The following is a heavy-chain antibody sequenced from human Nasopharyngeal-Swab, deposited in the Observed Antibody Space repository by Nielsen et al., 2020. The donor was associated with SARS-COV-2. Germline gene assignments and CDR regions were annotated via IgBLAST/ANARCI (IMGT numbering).Heavy chain of an antibody. CDR2: IYYSGST. CDR3: ARSVPAAMNYYYYYYMDV. J-gene: IGHJ6*03. CDR1: GGSISSYY. D-gene: IGHD2-2*01. Sequence: GSLRLSCTVSGGSISSYYWSWIRQPPGKGLEGMGYIYYSGSTNYNPSLKSRVTISVDTSKNQFSLKVSSVTAADTAVYYCARSVPAAMNYYYYYYMDVWGKGTTVTVSS. V-gene: IGHV4-59*08.